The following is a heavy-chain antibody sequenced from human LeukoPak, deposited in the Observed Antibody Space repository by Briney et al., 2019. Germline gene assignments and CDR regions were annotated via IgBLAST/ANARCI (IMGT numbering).Heavy chain of an antibody. Sequence: ASVKVSCKASGYTFTTYDMNWVGQATGQGREGMGWMNPNSGNTGYARNFQGRVTITRNTSISTAYMELSSLRSEDTAVYYCARGYDFWSGSYHYYMDVWGKGTSVTVSS. CDR2: MNPNSGNT. J-gene: IGHJ6*03. CDR3: ARGYDFWSGSYHYYMDV. CDR1: GYTFTTYD. V-gene: IGHV1-8*03. D-gene: IGHD3-3*01.